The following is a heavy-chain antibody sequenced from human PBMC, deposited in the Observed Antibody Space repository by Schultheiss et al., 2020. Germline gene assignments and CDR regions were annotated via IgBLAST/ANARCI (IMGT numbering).Heavy chain of an antibody. CDR1: GGSFSGYY. D-gene: IGHD2-2*02. CDR3: ARVGYCSSTSCYKLGYYFDY. V-gene: IGHV4-34*01. Sequence: SETLSLTCAVYGGSFSGYYWSWIRQPPGKGLEWIGEINHSGSTNYNPSLKSRVTISVDTSKNQFSLKLSSVTAADTAVYYCARVGYCSSTSCYKLGYYFDYWGQGTLVNVSS. J-gene: IGHJ4*02. CDR2: INHSGST.